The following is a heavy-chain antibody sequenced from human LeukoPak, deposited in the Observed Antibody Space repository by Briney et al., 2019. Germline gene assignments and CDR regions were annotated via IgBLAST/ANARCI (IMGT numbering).Heavy chain of an antibody. D-gene: IGHD5-12*01. Sequence: GGSLRLSCAASGFTFSSYGMHWVRQAPGKGLDWVAVIWYDGSNKYYADSVKGRFTISRDNPKNTLYLQMNSLRAEDTAVYYCARDWLSAGGYTSGYWGQGTLVTVSS. CDR1: GFTFSSYG. J-gene: IGHJ4*02. CDR3: ARDWLSAGGYTSGY. V-gene: IGHV3-33*01. CDR2: IWYDGSNK.